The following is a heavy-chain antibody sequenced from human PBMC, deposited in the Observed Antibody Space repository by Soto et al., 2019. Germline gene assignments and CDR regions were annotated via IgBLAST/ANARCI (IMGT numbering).Heavy chain of an antibody. CDR3: AKVPRRFGVAVDAFDI. Sequence: GGSLRLSCAASGFTFSSYAMSWVRQAPGKGLEWVSAISGSGGSTYYADSVKGRFTISRDNSKNTLYLQMNSLGAEDTAVYYCAKVPRRFGVAVDAFDIWGQGTMDIGSS. V-gene: IGHV3-23*01. CDR2: ISGSGGST. J-gene: IGHJ3*02. D-gene: IGHD3-3*01. CDR1: GFTFSSYA.